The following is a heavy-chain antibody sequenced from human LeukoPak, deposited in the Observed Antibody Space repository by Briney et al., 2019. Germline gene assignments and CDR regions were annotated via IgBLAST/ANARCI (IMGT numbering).Heavy chain of an antibody. J-gene: IGHJ4*02. V-gene: IGHV3-21*01. CDR1: GFTFSSYS. D-gene: IGHD2-15*01. Sequence: GGSLRLSCAASGFTFSSYSMNWVRQAPGKGLEWVSSISSSSSYIYYADSVKGRFTISRDNAKNSLYLQLNSLRAEDTAVYYCARESGTIYPAVVVAEPYFDYWGQGTLVTVSS. CDR2: ISSSSSYI. CDR3: ARESGTIYPAVVVAEPYFDY.